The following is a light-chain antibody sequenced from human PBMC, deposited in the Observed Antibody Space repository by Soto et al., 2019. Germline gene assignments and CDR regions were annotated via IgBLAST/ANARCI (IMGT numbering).Light chain of an antibody. CDR2: GAS. CDR3: QQYSDWPRT. Sequence: EIVLTQSPGTLSLSPGERVTLSCRASQTIRSFYIAWYQQKPGQAPRLLISGASSRATGIPDRFSGFGSGTDFTLTINRLEPEDFAVYYCQQYSDWPRTFGQGTKVDIK. CDR1: QTIRSFY. V-gene: IGKV3-20*01. J-gene: IGKJ1*01.